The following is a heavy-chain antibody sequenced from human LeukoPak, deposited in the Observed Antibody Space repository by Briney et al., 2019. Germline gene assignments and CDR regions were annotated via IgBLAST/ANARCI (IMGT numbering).Heavy chain of an antibody. CDR1: GFTFNNYG. CDR2: ISNDGGGT. J-gene: IGHJ5*02. CDR3: AKGCSGYFADL. V-gene: IGHV3-23*01. D-gene: IGHD3-22*01. Sequence: QTGGSLRLSCADSGFTFNNYGLIWVRQAPGKGLEWVAAISNDGGGTMYAGFVEGRFTISRDNSKNTLFLQMNSLRAEDTALYYCAKGCSGYFADLWGQGTLVTVSS.